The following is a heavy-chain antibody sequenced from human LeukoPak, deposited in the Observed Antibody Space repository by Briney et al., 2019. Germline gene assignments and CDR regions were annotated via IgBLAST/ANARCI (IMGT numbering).Heavy chain of an antibody. V-gene: IGHV1-18*01. CDR2: ISAYNANT. CDR1: GYTFTSYG. CDR3: ARGVGYYGSGKGNGFDI. Sequence: ASVKVSCKASGYTFTSYGISWVRQAPGQGLEWMGWISAYNANTNYAQKLQGRVTMTTDTSTSTACMELRSLRSDDTAVYYCARGVGYYGSGKGNGFDIWGQGTMVTVPS. J-gene: IGHJ3*02. D-gene: IGHD3-10*01.